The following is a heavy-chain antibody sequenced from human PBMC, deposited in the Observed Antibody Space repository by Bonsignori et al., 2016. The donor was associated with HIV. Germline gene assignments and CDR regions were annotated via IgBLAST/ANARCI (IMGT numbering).Heavy chain of an antibody. V-gene: IGHV3-66*01. CDR2: IYSGGST. J-gene: IGHJ1*01. Sequence: VRQMPGKGLEWVSVIYSGGSTYYADSVKGRFTISRDNSKNTLYLQMNSLRAEDTAVYYCASPPLRSPAEYFQHWGQGTLVTVSS. CDR3: ASPPLRSPAEYFQH.